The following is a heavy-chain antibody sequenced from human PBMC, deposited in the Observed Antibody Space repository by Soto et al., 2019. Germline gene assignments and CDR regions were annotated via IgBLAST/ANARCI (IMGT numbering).Heavy chain of an antibody. D-gene: IGHD5-18*01. V-gene: IGHV1-2*02. CDR2: INPKTGGT. CDR1: GYIFSGYY. CDR3: ARDEIQLWFEGPPFDY. J-gene: IGHJ4*02. Sequence: EAAVKVSCKASGYIFSGYYIHWLRQAPGQGLEWMGWINPKTGGTKYTQKFQGRVTMTRDTSSSTAYMELSSLTSDDTAVYYCARDEIQLWFEGPPFDYWGQGTLVTVSS.